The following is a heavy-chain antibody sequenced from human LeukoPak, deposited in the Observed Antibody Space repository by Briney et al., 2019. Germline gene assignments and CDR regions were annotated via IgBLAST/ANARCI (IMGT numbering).Heavy chain of an antibody. Sequence: ASVKVSCKASGYTFTDHYMHWVRQAPGQGLEWMGWVIPNSGGTHYAQNFQGRVTMTRDTSISTAYMELSRLISDDTAVYYCARRDYYDSSTPFDYWGQGTLVTVSS. CDR1: GYTFTDHY. J-gene: IGHJ4*02. CDR2: VIPNSGGT. V-gene: IGHV1-2*02. D-gene: IGHD3-22*01. CDR3: ARRDYYDSSTPFDY.